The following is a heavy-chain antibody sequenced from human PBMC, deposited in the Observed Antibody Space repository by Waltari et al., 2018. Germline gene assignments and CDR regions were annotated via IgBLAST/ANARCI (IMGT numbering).Heavy chain of an antibody. J-gene: IGHJ4*02. CDR3: ARSESSGWYFDY. CDR2: INPNSGGT. Sequence: QVQLVQSGAEVKKPGASVKVSCTASGYTFTGYYMSWVRQAPGQGLEWMGWINPNSGGTNSAQRFQGRDTRTRDTSISTAYMELSSLRSDETAVYYCARSESSGWYFDYWGQGTLVTVAS. V-gene: IGHV1-2*02. D-gene: IGHD6-19*01. CDR1: GYTFTGYY.